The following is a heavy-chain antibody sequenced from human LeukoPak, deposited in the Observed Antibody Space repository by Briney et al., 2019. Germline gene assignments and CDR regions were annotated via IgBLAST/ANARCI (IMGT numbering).Heavy chain of an antibody. Sequence: GRSLRLSCAASGFTFDDYAIHWVRQAPGKGLEWVSGVSWNSGSIGYADSVKGRFTISRDNAKNSLYLQMNSLRAEDMALYYCAKGTTGTTGCAFDIWGQGTMVTVSS. D-gene: IGHD1-1*01. CDR1: GFTFDDYA. CDR3: AKGTTGTTGCAFDI. V-gene: IGHV3-9*03. J-gene: IGHJ3*02. CDR2: VSWNSGSI.